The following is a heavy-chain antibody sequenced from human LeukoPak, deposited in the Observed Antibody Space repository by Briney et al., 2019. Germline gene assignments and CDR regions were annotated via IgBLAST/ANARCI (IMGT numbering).Heavy chain of an antibody. Sequence: ASVKVSCKASGGTFSSYAISWVRQAPGQGLEWMGGIIPIFGTANYAQKFQGRVTITADKSTSTAYLELSSLRSEDTAVYYCARRPWFGEGNWFDPWGKGTLVTVSP. CDR3: ARRPWFGEGNWFDP. CDR1: GGTFSSYA. CDR2: IIPIFGTA. D-gene: IGHD3-10*01. V-gene: IGHV1-69*06. J-gene: IGHJ5*02.